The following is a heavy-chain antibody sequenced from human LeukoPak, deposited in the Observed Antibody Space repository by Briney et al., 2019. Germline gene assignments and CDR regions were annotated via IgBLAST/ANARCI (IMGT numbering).Heavy chain of an antibody. CDR3: ATALVVHGYFQH. CDR2: IYYSGST. Sequence: SETLSLTCTVSGGSISSSSYYWGWIRQPPGKGLEWIGSIYYSGSTNYNPSLKSRVTISVDTSKNQFSLKLSSVTAADTAVYYCATALVVHGYFQHWGQGTLVTVSS. V-gene: IGHV4-39*07. D-gene: IGHD2-8*02. J-gene: IGHJ1*01. CDR1: GGSISSSSYY.